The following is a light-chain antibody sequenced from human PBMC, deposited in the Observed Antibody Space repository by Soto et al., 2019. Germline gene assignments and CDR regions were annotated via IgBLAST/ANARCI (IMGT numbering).Light chain of an antibody. CDR2: DVS. Sequence: DIQMTPSPSTLSASVGDRVTITCRASQSVNGWLAWYQQKPGKAPKLLIYDVSNLENGVLSRFSGSGTGTEFTLTISSLQPEDFATYYCQQYDSYPLTFGEGTRVDIK. CDR3: QQYDSYPLT. V-gene: IGKV1-5*01. CDR1: QSVNGW. J-gene: IGKJ4*01.